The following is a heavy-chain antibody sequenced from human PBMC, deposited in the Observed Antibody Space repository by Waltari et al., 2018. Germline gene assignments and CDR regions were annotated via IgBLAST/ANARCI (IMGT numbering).Heavy chain of an antibody. Sequence: EVQLVQSGAEVKKPGESLKISCKGSGYRFTSYWIGWVRQMPGKGLEWMGIIYPGDSYTRYIPSFHGHLPISADNSISTAYLQLNSLRAEDTAVYYCARHGSSAYYFDYWGQGTLVTVSS. CDR3: ARHGSSAYYFDY. CDR2: IYPGDSYT. D-gene: IGHD6-6*01. J-gene: IGHJ4*02. CDR1: GYRFTSYW. V-gene: IGHV5-51*01.